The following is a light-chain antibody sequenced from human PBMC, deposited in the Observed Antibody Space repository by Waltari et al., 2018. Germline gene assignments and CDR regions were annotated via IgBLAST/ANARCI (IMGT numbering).Light chain of an antibody. CDR1: QSVSSGY. J-gene: IGKJ4*01. CDR3: QQYGSSPLT. Sequence: EIVLTQSPGTLSLSPGERATLLCRASQSVSSGYLAWYQQKPGQPPRLLIYDASRRATGIPDRFSGSGSGTDFTLTISRLEPEDFAVYNCQQYGSSPLTFGGGTKVEIK. V-gene: IGKV3-20*01. CDR2: DAS.